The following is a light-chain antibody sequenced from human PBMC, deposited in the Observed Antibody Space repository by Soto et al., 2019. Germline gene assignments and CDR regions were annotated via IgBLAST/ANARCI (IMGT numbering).Light chain of an antibody. J-gene: IGLJ1*01. CDR3: SSYTSSRTYV. CDR2: DVS. Sequence: QSALTQPASVSGSPGQSITISCTGTSSDVGGYNYVSWYQQHPGKAPKLMIYDVSNRPSGVSNRFSGSKSGNTASLTISGLQAEDEADYYCSSYTSSRTYVFGPVTTLTVL. V-gene: IGLV2-14*01. CDR1: SSDVGGYNY.